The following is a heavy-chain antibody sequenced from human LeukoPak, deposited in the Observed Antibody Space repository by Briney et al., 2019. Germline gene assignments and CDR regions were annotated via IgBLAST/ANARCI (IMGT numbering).Heavy chain of an antibody. Sequence: SETLSLTCTVSGGSINNYYWSWIRQPAGEGLEWIGRIYSSGSASYNPSLKSRVTLSGDTSKNQLSLKLRYVTAADTAVYYCARGSSSQPYYFDYWGQGTLVTVSS. CDR3: ARGSSSQPYYFDY. CDR1: GGSINNYY. D-gene: IGHD6-13*01. CDR2: IYSSGSA. V-gene: IGHV4-4*07. J-gene: IGHJ4*02.